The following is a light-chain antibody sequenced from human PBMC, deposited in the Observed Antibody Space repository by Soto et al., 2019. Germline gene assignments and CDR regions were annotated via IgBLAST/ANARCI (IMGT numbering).Light chain of an antibody. V-gene: IGLV2-14*01. CDR2: EVN. Sequence: QSALTQPASVSGSPGQSITISCTGTTSDIGAYNYVSWYQQHPGKAPKLIIYEVNKRPSGVSNRFSGSKSVNTASLTISGLQAEDEADYYCSSFTTTSTYVLGGGTKVTVL. J-gene: IGLJ1*01. CDR1: TSDIGAYNY. CDR3: SSFTTTSTYV.